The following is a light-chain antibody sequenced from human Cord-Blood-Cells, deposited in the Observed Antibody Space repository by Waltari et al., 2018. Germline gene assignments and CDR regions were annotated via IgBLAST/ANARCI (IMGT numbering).Light chain of an antibody. CDR1: SSDLGGYNY. CDR3: CSYAGSYV. J-gene: IGLJ1*01. Sequence: QSALTQPRSVSGSPGQSVTISCLGTSSDLGGYNYVSWYQQNPGKAPKLMIYDVSKRPSGVPDRFSGSKSGNTASLTISGLQAEDEADYYCCSYAGSYVFGTGTKVTVL. CDR2: DVS. V-gene: IGLV2-11*01.